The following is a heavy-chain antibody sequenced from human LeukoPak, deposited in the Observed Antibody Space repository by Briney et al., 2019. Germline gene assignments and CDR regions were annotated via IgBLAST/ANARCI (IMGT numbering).Heavy chain of an antibody. CDR3: ARHAWGDYDSSGYYLDFQH. D-gene: IGHD3-22*01. J-gene: IGHJ1*01. CDR2: IYPGDSDT. Sequence: GESLKISCKGPGYSFTSYWIGWVRQMPGKGLECMGIIYPGDSDTRYSPSFQGQVTISADKSISTAYLQWSSLKASDTAMYYCARHAWGDYDSSGYYLDFQHWGQGTLVTVSS. CDR1: GYSFTSYW. V-gene: IGHV5-51*01.